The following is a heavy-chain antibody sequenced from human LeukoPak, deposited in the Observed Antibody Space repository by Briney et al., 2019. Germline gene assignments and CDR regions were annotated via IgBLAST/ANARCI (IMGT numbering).Heavy chain of an antibody. CDR1: GGSISSSSYY. Sequence: TSETLSLTCTVSGGSISSSSYYWGWIRQPPGKGLEWIGYIYYSGSTNYNPSLKSRVTISVDTSKNQFSLKLSSVTAADTAVYYCARVNIAVAGEFDYWGQGTLVTVSS. D-gene: IGHD6-19*01. V-gene: IGHV4-61*05. CDR2: IYYSGST. CDR3: ARVNIAVAGEFDY. J-gene: IGHJ4*02.